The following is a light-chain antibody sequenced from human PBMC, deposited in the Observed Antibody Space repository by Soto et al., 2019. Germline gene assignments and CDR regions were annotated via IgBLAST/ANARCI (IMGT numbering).Light chain of an antibody. CDR3: QQSFSTPRT. CDR2: GVS. J-gene: IGKJ1*01. CDR1: QSVSSN. Sequence: EILMTQSPATLSVSPGERATLSCRASQSVSSNLAWYQQKPGQAPRLLIYGVSTRATDIPARFSGSGSGTEFTLTISSLQSEDFAVYYCQQSFSTPRTFGQGTRVELK. V-gene: IGKV3-15*01.